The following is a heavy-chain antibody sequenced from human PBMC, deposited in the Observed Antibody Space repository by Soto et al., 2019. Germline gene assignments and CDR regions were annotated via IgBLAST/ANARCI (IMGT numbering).Heavy chain of an antibody. CDR3: ARGIAYNFWSGKYYFDY. CDR1: GGSFTGYY. CDR2: INQSGGGTS. D-gene: IGHD3-3*01. J-gene: IGHJ4*02. Sequence: SETLSLTCAVNGGSFTGYYWSWIRQLPGKGLEWIGDINQSGGGTSNYNPSLKSRVTMSLDTSNIQFSLKLSSVTAADTALYYCARGIAYNFWSGKYYFDYWGLGTLVTVYS. V-gene: IGHV4-34*01.